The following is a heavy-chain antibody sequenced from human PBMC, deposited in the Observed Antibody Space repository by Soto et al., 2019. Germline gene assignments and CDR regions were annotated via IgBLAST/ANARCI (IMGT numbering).Heavy chain of an antibody. Sequence: VASVKVSCKASGYTFTGYYMHWVRQAPGQGLEWMGWINPNSGGTNYVQKFQGWVTMTRDTSISTAYMELSRLRSDDTAVYYCAITFDYGDYVAFDIWGQGTMVTVSS. CDR1: GYTFTGYY. CDR3: AITFDYGDYVAFDI. V-gene: IGHV1-2*04. J-gene: IGHJ3*02. CDR2: INPNSGGT. D-gene: IGHD4-17*01.